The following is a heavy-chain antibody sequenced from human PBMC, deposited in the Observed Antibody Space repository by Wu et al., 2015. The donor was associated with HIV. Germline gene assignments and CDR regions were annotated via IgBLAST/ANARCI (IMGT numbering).Heavy chain of an antibody. CDR2: INPNSGGT. J-gene: IGHJ4*02. Sequence: QVQLVQSGAEVKKPGASVKVSCKASGYTFTGYYMHWVRQAPGQGLEWMGWINPNSGGTNYAQKFQGRVTMTRDTSISTAYMELSRLRSDDTAVYYCARGPYDSSGYRPYYFDYWGQGTLVTVSS. CDR3: ARGPYDSSGYRPYYFDY. CDR1: GYTFTGYY. D-gene: IGHD3-22*01. V-gene: IGHV1-2*02.